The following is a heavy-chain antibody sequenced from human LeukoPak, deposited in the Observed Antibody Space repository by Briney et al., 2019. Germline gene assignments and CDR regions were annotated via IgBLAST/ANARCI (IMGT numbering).Heavy chain of an antibody. D-gene: IGHD3-10*01. J-gene: IGHJ4*02. CDR1: GFTFSSYG. CDR3: AKAQPTLISRSFDC. Sequence: SLRLSRVASGFTFSSYGMHWVRQAPGKGLEWVAVISSDGKTEIYADSVRGRFTISRDNSKGTHYLQMNSLRSEDTAVYYCAKAQPTLISRSFDCWGQGPLVPVTS. V-gene: IGHV3-30*18. CDR2: ISSDGKTE.